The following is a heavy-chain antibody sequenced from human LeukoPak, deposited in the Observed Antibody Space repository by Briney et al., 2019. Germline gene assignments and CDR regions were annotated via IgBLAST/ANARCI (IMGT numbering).Heavy chain of an antibody. V-gene: IGHV1-69*05. J-gene: IGHJ5*02. D-gene: IGHD6-6*01. CDR2: IIPIFGTA. CDR1: GGTFSSYA. CDR3: ARGGHPEHGGTTSSGSVQWFDP. Sequence: ASVKVSCKASGGTFSSYAISWVRQAPGQGLEWMGGIIPIFGTANYAQKFQGRVTITTDESTSIAYMELSSLRSEDTAVYYCARGGHPEHGGTTSSGSVQWFDPWGQGTLVTVSS.